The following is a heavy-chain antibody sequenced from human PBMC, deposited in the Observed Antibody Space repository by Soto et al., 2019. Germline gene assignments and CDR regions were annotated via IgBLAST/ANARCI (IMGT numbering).Heavy chain of an antibody. D-gene: IGHD2-15*01. V-gene: IGHV4-59*08. CDR1: GGSISSYY. J-gene: IGHJ4*02. Sequence: SETLSLTCTVSGGSISSYYWSWIRQPPGKGLEWIGYIYYSGSVAMYVDSVKGRFTISRDNAKNTLYLHMNSLRAEDTAVYYCVRDMQLWRLDSWGQGTLVTVSS. CDR2: IYYSGSVA. CDR3: VRDMQLWRLDS.